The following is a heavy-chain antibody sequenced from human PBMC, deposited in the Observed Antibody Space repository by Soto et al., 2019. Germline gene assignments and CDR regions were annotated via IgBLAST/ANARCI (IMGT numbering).Heavy chain of an antibody. CDR2: IIPILGIA. J-gene: IGHJ6*03. V-gene: IGHV1-69*02. D-gene: IGHD6-19*01. CDR1: GGTFSSYT. CDR3: ARWVRSRGQHYYYYYMDV. Sequence: QVQLVQSGAEVKKPGSSVKVSCKASGGTFSSYTISWVRQAPGQGLEWMGRIIPILGIANYAQKFQGRVTITADKPTSTAYMELSSLRSEDTAVYYCARWVRSRGQHYYYYYMDVWGKGTTVTVSS.